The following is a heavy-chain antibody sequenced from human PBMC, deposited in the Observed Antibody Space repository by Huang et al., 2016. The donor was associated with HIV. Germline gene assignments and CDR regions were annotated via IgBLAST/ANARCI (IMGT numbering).Heavy chain of an antibody. D-gene: IGHD3-22*01. CDR2: IHPGGDST. CDR3: ALLYDSSSVDY. Sequence: QVQLVQSGAEVKKPGASVKVSCKASGHTFNNYYMHWVRQAPGQGLEWMGVIHPGGDSTTFPPRFQGRVSMTRDTSTSTVYMEVTSLRSDDTALYYCALLYDSSSVDYRGQGTLVTVSS. V-gene: IGHV1-46*02. J-gene: IGHJ4*02. CDR1: GHTFNNYY.